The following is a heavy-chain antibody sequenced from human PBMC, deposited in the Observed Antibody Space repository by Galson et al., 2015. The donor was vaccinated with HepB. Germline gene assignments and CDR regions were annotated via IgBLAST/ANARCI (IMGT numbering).Heavy chain of an antibody. V-gene: IGHV3-30-3*01. D-gene: IGHD3-10*01. J-gene: IGHJ4*02. Sequence: SLRLSCAASGFTFSSYAMHWVRQAPGKGLEWVAVISYDGSNKYYADSVKGRFTISRDNSKNTLYLQMNSLRAEDTAVYYCARSHGVRGVVIISEGWDLSPGGYFDYWGQGTLVTVSS. CDR3: ARSHGVRGVVIISEGWDLSPGGYFDY. CDR1: GFTFSSYA. CDR2: ISYDGSNK.